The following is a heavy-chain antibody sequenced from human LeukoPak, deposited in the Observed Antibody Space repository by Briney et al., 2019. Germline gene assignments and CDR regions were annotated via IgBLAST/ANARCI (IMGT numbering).Heavy chain of an antibody. V-gene: IGHV1-18*01. Sequence: ASVKVSCKASGGTFSSYAISWVRQAPGQGLEWMGGIIPNNGNTNYAQKFQGRVTMTTDTPTSTAYMEMRSLRSDDTAVYYCARDRDSSGWHVADYWGQGTLVTVSS. CDR1: GGTFSSYA. D-gene: IGHD6-19*01. J-gene: IGHJ4*02. CDR2: IIPNNGNT. CDR3: ARDRDSSGWHVADY.